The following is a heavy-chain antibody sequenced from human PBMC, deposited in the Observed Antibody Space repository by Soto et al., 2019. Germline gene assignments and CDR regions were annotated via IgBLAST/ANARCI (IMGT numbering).Heavy chain of an antibody. V-gene: IGHV2-70*01. D-gene: IGHD3-10*01. CDR3: ARIIGYYGSGTYYYGMDV. CDR2: IDWDDDK. CDR1: GFSLSTSGMC. Sequence: SGPTLVNPTQTLTLTCTFSGFSLSTSGMCVSWIRQPPGKAPEWLALIDWDDDKYYSTSLKTRLTISKDTSKNQVVLTMTNMDPVDTATYYCARIIGYYGSGTYYYGMDVWGQGTTVTVSS. J-gene: IGHJ6*02.